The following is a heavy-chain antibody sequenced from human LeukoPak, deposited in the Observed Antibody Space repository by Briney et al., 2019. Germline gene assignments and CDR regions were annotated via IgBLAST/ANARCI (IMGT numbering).Heavy chain of an antibody. J-gene: IGHJ3*02. Sequence: SETLSLTCTVSGGSISSSSYYWGWIRQPPGKGLEWIGSIYYSGSNYYNPSLKSRVTISVDTSNNQLSLQLSSVTAADTAVYYCARGFRIEVVYAQSGTFNIWGQGTMVTVSS. CDR1: GGSISSSSYY. CDR2: IYYSGSN. V-gene: IGHV4-39*01. CDR3: ARGFRIEVVYAQSGTFNI. D-gene: IGHD2-8*02.